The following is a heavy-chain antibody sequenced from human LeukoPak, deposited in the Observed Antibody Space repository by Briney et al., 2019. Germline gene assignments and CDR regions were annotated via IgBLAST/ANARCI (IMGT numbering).Heavy chain of an antibody. Sequence: GGSLRLSCAASGFTFSSYAMSWVRQAPGKGLEWVSAISGSGGSTYYADSVKGRFTISRDNSKNTLYLQMNSLRAEDTAVYYCAKSKYNWNDGGYYYYYMDVWGKGTTVTVSS. CDR3: AKSKYNWNDGGYYYYYMDV. J-gene: IGHJ6*03. D-gene: IGHD1-1*01. CDR1: GFTFSSYA. CDR2: ISGSGGST. V-gene: IGHV3-23*01.